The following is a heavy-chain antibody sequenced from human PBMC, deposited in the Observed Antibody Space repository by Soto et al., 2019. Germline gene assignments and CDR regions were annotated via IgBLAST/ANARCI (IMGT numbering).Heavy chain of an antibody. CDR2: ITLSGHT. Sequence: QVQLQQWGAGLLNPLDTLSLTCAVSGGSFSGYYWTWIRHAPGKGLEWIGEITLSGHTSYNPSLKSRVTISIDTAKNHFSLKLNFVTAADTAVYYCAGPDYWGQGTLVTVS. CDR3: AGPDY. CDR1: GGSFSGYY. V-gene: IGHV4-34*01. J-gene: IGHJ4*02.